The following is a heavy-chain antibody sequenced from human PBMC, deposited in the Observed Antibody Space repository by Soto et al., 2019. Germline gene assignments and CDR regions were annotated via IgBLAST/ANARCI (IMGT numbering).Heavy chain of an antibody. J-gene: IGHJ5*02. D-gene: IGHD5-18*01. Sequence: GGSLRLSCAASGFTFSSYAMSWVRQAPGKGLEWVSAISGSGGSTYYADSVKGRFTISRDNSENTLYLQMNSLRADDTAVYYCAKVMVKNWFDPWGQGTLVTVSS. CDR1: GFTFSSYA. CDR2: ISGSGGST. V-gene: IGHV3-23*01. CDR3: AKVMVKNWFDP.